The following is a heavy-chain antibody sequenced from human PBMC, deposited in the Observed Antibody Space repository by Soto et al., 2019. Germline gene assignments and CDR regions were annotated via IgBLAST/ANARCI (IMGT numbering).Heavy chain of an antibody. CDR3: ARDVVGYCRSSTCENSDY. CDR2: IWCDGSKK. J-gene: IGHJ4*02. V-gene: IGHV3-33*01. D-gene: IGHD2-2*01. Sequence: QVQLVESGGGVVQPGRSLRLSCVATGFTFSSYGMNWVRQAPGKGLEWVAVIWCDGSKKYYADSVKGRFSISRDNSKDTLYLQMNSLRAEDTAVYYCARDVVGYCRSSTCENSDYWGQGTLVTVSS. CDR1: GFTFSSYG.